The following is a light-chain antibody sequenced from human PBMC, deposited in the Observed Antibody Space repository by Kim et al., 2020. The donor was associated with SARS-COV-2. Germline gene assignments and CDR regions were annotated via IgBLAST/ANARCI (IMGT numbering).Light chain of an antibody. CDR1: QSINNN. Sequence: LSASIGDRVTITCRASQSINNNLNWYQQKPGKAPTLLIHGASNLQDGVPPRFSGSGSGTDFTLTISGLQPEDFATYHCQQSYPGLTFGGGTKLEI. V-gene: IGKV1-39*01. CDR2: GAS. J-gene: IGKJ4*01. CDR3: QQSYPGLT.